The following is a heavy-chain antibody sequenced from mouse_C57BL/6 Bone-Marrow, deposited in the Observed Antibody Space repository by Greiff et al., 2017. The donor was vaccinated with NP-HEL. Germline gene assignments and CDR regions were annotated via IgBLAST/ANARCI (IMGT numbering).Heavy chain of an antibody. Sequence: VQLQQPGAELVKPGASVKLSCKASGYTFTSYWMQWVKQRPGQGLEWIGEIDPSDSYTNYNQKFKGKATLTVDTSSSTAYMQLSSLTSEDSAVYYCARDLLLNYFDYWGQGTTLTVSS. J-gene: IGHJ2*01. CDR1: GYTFTSYW. D-gene: IGHD1-1*01. CDR3: ARDLLLNYFDY. V-gene: IGHV1-50*01. CDR2: IDPSDSYT.